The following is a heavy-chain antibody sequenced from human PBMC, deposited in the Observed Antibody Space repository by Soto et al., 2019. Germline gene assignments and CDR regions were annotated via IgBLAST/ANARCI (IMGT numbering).Heavy chain of an antibody. J-gene: IGHJ3*01. CDR1: RFTFSVYW. CDR3: ARDTLSAFDV. CDR2: IRHDGSDK. D-gene: IGHD3-16*01. Sequence: GGSLRLSCTASRFTFSVYWMSWVRQAPGKGLEWVANIRHDGSDKFYVDSVKGRFTVSRDNAKNSLYLQMTGLRAEDTAVYYCARDTLSAFDVWGQGTMVTVSS. V-gene: IGHV3-7*01.